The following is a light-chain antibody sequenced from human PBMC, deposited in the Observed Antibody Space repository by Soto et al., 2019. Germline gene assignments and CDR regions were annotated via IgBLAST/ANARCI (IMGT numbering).Light chain of an antibody. J-gene: IGKJ5*01. CDR3: QHYISAPIT. V-gene: IGKV1-27*01. CDR2: AAS. Sequence: DIQMTQSPSSLSASVGDRVTITCRASQGISSYLAWYQQKPGKVPKVLLYAASTLQSGVPSRFSGSGSGTDFTLTTNSLQPEDVATYYCQHYISAPITFGQGTRLEIK. CDR1: QGISSY.